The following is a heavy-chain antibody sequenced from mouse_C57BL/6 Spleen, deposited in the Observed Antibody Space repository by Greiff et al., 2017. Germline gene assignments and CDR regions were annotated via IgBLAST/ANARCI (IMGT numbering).Heavy chain of an antibody. CDR1: GYAFSSYC. V-gene: IGHV1-80*01. Sequence: VQLQQSGAELVKPGASVKISCKASGYAFSSYCMNWVKQRPGKGLEWIGQIYPGDGDTNYNGKFKGKATLTADKSSSTAYMQLSSLTSEDSAVYFCARWLLLTFYAMDYWGQGTSVTVSS. CDR3: ARWLLLTFYAMDY. J-gene: IGHJ4*01. CDR2: IYPGDGDT. D-gene: IGHD2-3*01.